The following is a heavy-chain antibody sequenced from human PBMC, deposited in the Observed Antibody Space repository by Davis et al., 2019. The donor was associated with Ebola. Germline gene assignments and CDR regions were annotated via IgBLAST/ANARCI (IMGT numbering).Heavy chain of an antibody. Sequence: MPSETLSLTCAVYGGSFSGYYWSWIRQPPGKGLEWIGEINHSGSTNYNPSLKSRVTISVDTSKNQFSLKLSSVTAADTAVYYCARKYYDFWSGYVWCQGTTVTVSS. CDR2: INHSGST. J-gene: IGHJ6*02. CDR1: GGSFSGYY. V-gene: IGHV4-34*01. CDR3: ARKYYDFWSGYV. D-gene: IGHD3-3*01.